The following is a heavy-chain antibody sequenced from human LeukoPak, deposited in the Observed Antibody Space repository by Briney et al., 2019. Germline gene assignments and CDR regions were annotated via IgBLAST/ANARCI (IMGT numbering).Heavy chain of an antibody. CDR1: GFTFDDYV. CDR2: ISWNSGTI. V-gene: IGHV3-9*01. CDR3: VKGAAYHLGDAFDI. J-gene: IGHJ3*02. D-gene: IGHD2-15*01. Sequence: GGSRRLSCAASGFTFDDYVMNWVRQAPGKGLEWVSGISWNSGTIGYADSVKGRFTISRDNAKNSLYLQMNSLRAEDTALYYCVKGAAYHLGDAFDIWGQGTMVTVSS.